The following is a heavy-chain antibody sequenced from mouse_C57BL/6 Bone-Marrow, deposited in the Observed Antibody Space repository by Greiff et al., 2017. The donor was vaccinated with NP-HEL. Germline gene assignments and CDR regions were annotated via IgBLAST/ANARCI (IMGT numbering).Heavy chain of an antibody. CDR3: TPSYDYEGWFAY. J-gene: IGHJ3*01. Sequence: EVQGVESGGGLVQPGGSMKLSCAASGFTFSDAWMDWVRQSPEKGLEWVAEIRNKANNHATYYAESVKGRFTISRDDSKSSVYLQMNSLRAEDTGIYYCTPSYDYEGWFAYWGQGTLVTVSA. D-gene: IGHD2-4*01. V-gene: IGHV6-6*01. CDR1: GFTFSDAW. CDR2: IRNKANNHAT.